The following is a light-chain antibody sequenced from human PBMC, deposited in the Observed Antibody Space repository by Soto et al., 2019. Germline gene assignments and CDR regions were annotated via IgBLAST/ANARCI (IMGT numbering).Light chain of an antibody. CDR2: GAS. V-gene: IGKV3-15*01. J-gene: IGKJ5*01. CDR3: QQYNKWSIT. Sequence: EIVMTQSPATLSVSPGERATLSCMASQSVSSNLGWYQQKPGQAPRLLIYGASTRATGIPARFSGSVSGTEFTLTISSLQSEDFAVYYCQQYNKWSITFGQGTRLEIK. CDR1: QSVSSN.